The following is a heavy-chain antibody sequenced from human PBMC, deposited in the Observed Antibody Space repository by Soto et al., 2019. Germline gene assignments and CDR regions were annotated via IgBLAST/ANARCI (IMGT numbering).Heavy chain of an antibody. CDR2: ISWNSGDK. CDR3: VGVRCPVNRGYCFS. D-gene: IGHD3-3*01. J-gene: IGHJ4*02. CDR1: GFRFDDFS. Sequence: VQLVESGGGLVKPGMSLRLSCAASGFRFDDFSMHWVRQGQGKGLEWVSGISWNSGDKDYGDSVKGRFVISRDNDKNSLDVQMNSLRPEDTAVYYCVGVRCPVNRGYCFSWGRGTVVIVSP. V-gene: IGHV3-9*01.